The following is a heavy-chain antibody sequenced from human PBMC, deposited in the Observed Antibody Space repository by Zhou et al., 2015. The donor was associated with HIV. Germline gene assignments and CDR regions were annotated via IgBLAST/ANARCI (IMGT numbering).Heavy chain of an antibody. V-gene: IGHV1-18*01. CDR3: ARDVPHAQWEPTGGFDY. D-gene: IGHD1-26*01. J-gene: IGHJ4*02. CDR1: GYTFSSYG. CDR2: ISTYNADT. Sequence: QVQLVQSGAEVKKPGASVKVSCKTSGYTFSSYGISWVRQAPGQGLEWVGWISTYNADTNFAQRLQGRVTMTTDTSTTTAYMELRSLKSDDTAIYYCARDVPHAQWEPTGGFDYWGQGTLVAV.